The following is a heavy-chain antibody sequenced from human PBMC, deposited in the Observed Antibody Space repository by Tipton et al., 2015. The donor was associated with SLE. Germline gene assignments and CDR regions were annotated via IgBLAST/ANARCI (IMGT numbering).Heavy chain of an antibody. D-gene: IGHD5-12*01. CDR1: GFTFDDYA. CDR2: IRWNRGSI. J-gene: IGHJ5*02. V-gene: IGHV3-9*03. Sequence: SLRLSCAASGFTFDDYAMHWVRHAPAKGRERSSGIRWNRGSIGDADSVKVRFTICRDNAKNSLYLQMNSLRAEALAVYYCTATVATVPGVLGWFAPGGQGTLVTVSS. CDR3: TATVATVPGVLGWFAP.